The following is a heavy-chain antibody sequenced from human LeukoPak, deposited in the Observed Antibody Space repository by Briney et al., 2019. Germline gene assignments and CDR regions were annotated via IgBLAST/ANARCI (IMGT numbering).Heavy chain of an antibody. D-gene: IGHD4-17*01. J-gene: IGHJ4*02. Sequence: ASVKVSCKASGYTFTSYGISRVRQAPGQGLEWMGWISAYNDNTNYAQKLQGRVTMTTDTSTSTAYMELRSLRSDDTAVYYCARDRHGDYVPYFDYWGQGTLVTVSS. V-gene: IGHV1-18*01. CDR1: GYTFTSYG. CDR2: ISAYNDNT. CDR3: ARDRHGDYVPYFDY.